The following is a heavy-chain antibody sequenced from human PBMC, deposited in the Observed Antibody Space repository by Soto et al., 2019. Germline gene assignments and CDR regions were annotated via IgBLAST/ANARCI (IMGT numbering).Heavy chain of an antibody. CDR2: ISSSSSYI. Sequence: GSLRLSCAASGFTFSSYSMNWVRQAPGKGLEWVSSISSSSSYIYYADSVKGRFTTSRDNAKNSLYLQMNSLRAEDTAVYYCARVAYYDFWSGYLAAYYYYGMDVWGQGTTVTVSS. CDR3: ARVAYYDFWSGYLAAYYYYGMDV. J-gene: IGHJ6*02. V-gene: IGHV3-21*01. D-gene: IGHD3-3*01. CDR1: GFTFSSYS.